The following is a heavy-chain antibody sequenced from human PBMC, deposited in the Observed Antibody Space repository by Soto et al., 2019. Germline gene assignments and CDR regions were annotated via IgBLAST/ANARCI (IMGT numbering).Heavy chain of an antibody. CDR3: ARGAYYDLWSMDV. V-gene: IGHV3-74*01. D-gene: IGHD3-3*01. CDR2: INSDGSSA. Sequence: GESLKISCAASGFTFSSCAMGWVRQAPGKGLVWVSRINSDGSSASYADSVKGRFTISRDNAKNTLYLHMNSLRAEDTAVYYCARGAYYDLWSMDVWGQGTTVTVSS. J-gene: IGHJ6*02. CDR1: GFTFSSCA.